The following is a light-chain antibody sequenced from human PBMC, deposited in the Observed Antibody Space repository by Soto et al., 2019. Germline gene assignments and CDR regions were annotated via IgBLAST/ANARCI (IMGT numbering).Light chain of an antibody. J-gene: IGLJ1*01. CDR3: SSYTPSNTRQIV. CDR2: DVS. CDR1: SSDVGGYNY. Sequence: QSVLTQPASVSGSPGQSMTISCTGTSSDVGGYNYVSWYQHHPGKAPKLLIYDVSNRPSGVSNRFSGSKSDNTASLTISGLQPEDEADYYCSSYTPSNTRQIVFGTGTKLTVL. V-gene: IGLV2-14*03.